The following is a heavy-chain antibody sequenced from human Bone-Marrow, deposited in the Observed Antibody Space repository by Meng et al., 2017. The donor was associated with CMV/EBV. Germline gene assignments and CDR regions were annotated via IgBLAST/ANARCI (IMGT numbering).Heavy chain of an antibody. J-gene: IGHJ5*02. Sequence: SETLSLTCTVSGGSISSSSYYWGWIRQPPGKGLEWIGSIYYSGSTYYNPSLKSRVTISVDTSKNQFSLKLSSVTAADTAVYYCARAGYCSGGSCPKTEYNWFDPWGQGKRVTGSS. CDR2: IYYSGST. CDR3: ARAGYCSGGSCPKTEYNWFDP. CDR1: GGSISSSSYY. D-gene: IGHD2-15*01. V-gene: IGHV4-39*07.